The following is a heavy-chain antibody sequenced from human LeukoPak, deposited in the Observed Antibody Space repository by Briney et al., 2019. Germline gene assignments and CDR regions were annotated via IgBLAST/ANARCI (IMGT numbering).Heavy chain of an antibody. D-gene: IGHD3-3*01. CDR3: ARARGLRFLEWARYYYGMDV. CDR2: IIPIFGTA. CDR1: GGTFSSYA. V-gene: IGHV1-69*01. J-gene: IGHJ6*02. Sequence: SVKVSCKASGGTFSSYAISWVRQAPGQGLEWMGGIIPIFGTANYAQKFQGRVTITADESTSTAYMELSSLRSEDTAVYYCARARGLRFLEWARYYYGMDVWGQGTTVTVSS.